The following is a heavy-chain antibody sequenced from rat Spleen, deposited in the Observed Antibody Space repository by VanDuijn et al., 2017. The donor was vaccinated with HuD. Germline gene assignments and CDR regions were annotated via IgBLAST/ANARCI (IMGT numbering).Heavy chain of an antibody. J-gene: IGHJ3*01. V-gene: IGHV5-29*01. Sequence: EVQLVESDGGLVQPGRSLKLSCAASGFTFSDFFMAWVRQAPAKGLEWVATISSDGSSTYDRDSVKGRFTVSRDNAKRTLYLQLDSLRSEDTATYYCVRQDTSGYSNWFTYWGQGTLVTVSS. D-gene: IGHD4-3*01. CDR2: ISSDGSST. CDR1: GFTFSDFF. CDR3: VRQDTSGYSNWFTY.